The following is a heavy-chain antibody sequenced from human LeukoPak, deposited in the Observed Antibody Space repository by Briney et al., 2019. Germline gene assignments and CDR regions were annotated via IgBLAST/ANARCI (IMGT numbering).Heavy chain of an antibody. CDR1: GYSISSGYY. CDR2: IYHSGST. V-gene: IGHV4-38-2*01. Sequence: SETLSLTCGVSGYSISSGYYWGWIRQPPGKGLEWIGSIYHSGSTYYNPSLKSRVTISVDTSKNQFSLKLSSVTAADTAVYYCARAVAARYYYYYMDVWGKGTTVTVSS. CDR3: ARAVAARYYYYYMDV. D-gene: IGHD6-6*01. J-gene: IGHJ6*03.